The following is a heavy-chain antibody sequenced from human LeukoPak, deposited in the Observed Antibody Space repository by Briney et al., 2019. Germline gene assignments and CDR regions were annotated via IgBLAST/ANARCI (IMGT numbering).Heavy chain of an antibody. J-gene: IGHJ2*01. D-gene: IGHD6-19*01. V-gene: IGHV4-61*01. CDR1: GGSVSSGSYY. CDR2: MYYSGST. CDR3: ASEYRSDSYFDL. Sequence: SETLSLTCTVSGGSVSSGSYYWTWIRQPPGMGLEWIGYMYYSGSTYYNPSLKSRVTISIDTSKNQFSLKLSSVTAADTAVYYCASEYRSDSYFDLWGRGTLVTVSS.